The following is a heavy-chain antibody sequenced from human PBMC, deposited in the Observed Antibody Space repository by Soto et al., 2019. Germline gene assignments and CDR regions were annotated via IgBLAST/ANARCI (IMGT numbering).Heavy chain of an antibody. CDR3: ARDCSSTSCHYFDY. V-gene: IGHV3-33*01. D-gene: IGHD2-2*01. CDR2: IWYDGSNK. J-gene: IGHJ4*02. CDR1: GFTFSSYG. Sequence: GALRLSCAASGFTFSSYGMHWVRQAPGKGLEWVAVIWYDGSNKYYADSVKGRFTISRDNSKNTLYLQMNSLRAEDTAVYYCARDCSSTSCHYFDYWGQGTLVTVSS.